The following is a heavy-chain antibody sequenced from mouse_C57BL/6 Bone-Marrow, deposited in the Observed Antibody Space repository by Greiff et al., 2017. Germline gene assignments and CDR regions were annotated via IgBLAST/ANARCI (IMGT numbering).Heavy chain of an antibody. CDR1: GFTFSRYA. J-gene: IGHJ3*01. Sequence: EVHLVASGGGLVKPGGSLKLSCAASGFTFSRYAMSWVRQTPEKRLEWVATISDGGSYTYYPDNVKGRFTISRDNAKNNLYLQMSHLKSEDTAMYYCAREGAWFAYGGQETLVTVSA. V-gene: IGHV5-4*01. CDR3: AREGAWFAY. CDR2: ISDGGSYT.